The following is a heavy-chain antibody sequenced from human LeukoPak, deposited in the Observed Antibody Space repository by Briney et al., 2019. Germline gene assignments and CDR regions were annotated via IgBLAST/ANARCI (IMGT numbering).Heavy chain of an antibody. V-gene: IGHV4-34*01. CDR1: GGSFSGYY. Sequence: SETLSLTCAVYGGSFSGYYWSWIRQPPGKGLEWIGEINHSGSTNYNPSLKSRVTISVDTSKNQFSLKLSSVTAEDTAVYYCARAPGQRRAFDIWGQGTMVTVSS. CDR2: INHSGST. J-gene: IGHJ3*02. CDR3: ARAPGQRRAFDI.